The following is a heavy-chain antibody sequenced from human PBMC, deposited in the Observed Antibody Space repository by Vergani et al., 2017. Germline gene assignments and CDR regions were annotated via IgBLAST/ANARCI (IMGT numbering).Heavy chain of an antibody. J-gene: IGHJ2*01. CDR3: VRLPRGPWNFDL. Sequence: EVHLLESGGGQVEAGGSLRLSCVASGFTFSSYSMNWVRQAPGKGLEWVSSISSSSSYIHYSDSLKGRFTISRDNAKSSLYLQMNSLRAEDTAVYYCVRLPRGPWNFDLWGRGTLITVSS. CDR2: ISSSSSYI. CDR1: GFTFSSYS. V-gene: IGHV3-21*01.